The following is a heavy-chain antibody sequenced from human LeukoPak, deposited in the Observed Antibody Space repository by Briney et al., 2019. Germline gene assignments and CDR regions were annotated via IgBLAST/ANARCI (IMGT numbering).Heavy chain of an antibody. CDR3: ARDSMLWGSYRDTFDY. D-gene: IGHD3-16*02. CDR2: ISSSSSYI. Sequence: GGSLRLSCAASGFTFTSYSMNWVRQAPGKGLEWVSSISSSSSYIYYADSVKGRFTISRDNAKNSLYLQMNSLRAEDTAVYYCARDSMLWGSYRDTFDYWGQGTLVTVSS. J-gene: IGHJ4*02. V-gene: IGHV3-21*01. CDR1: GFTFTSYS.